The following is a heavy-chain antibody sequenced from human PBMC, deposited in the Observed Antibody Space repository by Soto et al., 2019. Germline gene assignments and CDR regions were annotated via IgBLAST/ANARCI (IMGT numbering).Heavy chain of an antibody. J-gene: IGHJ4*02. D-gene: IGHD3-22*01. V-gene: IGHV4-39*01. CDR2: IYSLGNT. CDR3: ARQIYDSSGYYYAY. CDR1: GGSISSSSYY. Sequence: QMQLQESGPGLVKPSETLSLTCTVPGGSISSSSYYWGWIRQPPGQGLEWLGTIYSLGNTYYNPSLKSRVTMSVDKSKSQLFLKLSSVNATDTAVYYWARQIYDSSGYYYAYWGQGTLVTASS.